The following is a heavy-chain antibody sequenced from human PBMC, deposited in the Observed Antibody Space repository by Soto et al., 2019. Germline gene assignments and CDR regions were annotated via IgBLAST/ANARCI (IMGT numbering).Heavy chain of an antibody. J-gene: IGHJ4*02. Sequence: EVQLLESGGGLVQPGGSLRLSCAASGFTFSSYAMSWVRQAPGKGLEWVSAISGSGGSTYYADSVKGRFTISRDNSKNTLYLQMTSLRAEDTAVYYCAGMAVARQYYFDYWGQGTLVTVSS. CDR2: ISGSGGST. V-gene: IGHV3-23*01. CDR1: GFTFSSYA. D-gene: IGHD6-19*01. CDR3: AGMAVARQYYFDY.